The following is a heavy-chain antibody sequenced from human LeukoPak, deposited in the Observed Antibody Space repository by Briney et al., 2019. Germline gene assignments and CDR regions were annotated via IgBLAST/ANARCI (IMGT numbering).Heavy chain of an antibody. CDR2: ISGSTDNT. Sequence: ASVKVSCKASGYTFSSHGISWVRQAPGEGLEWMGWISGSTDNTKYAQKLQGRVTMTTDTSTSTAYMELRSLRSDDTAVYHCARDEGGFHLFDYWGQGTLDTVSS. V-gene: IGHV1-18*01. CDR3: ARDEGGFHLFDY. D-gene: IGHD2-15*01. CDR1: GYTFSSHG. J-gene: IGHJ4*02.